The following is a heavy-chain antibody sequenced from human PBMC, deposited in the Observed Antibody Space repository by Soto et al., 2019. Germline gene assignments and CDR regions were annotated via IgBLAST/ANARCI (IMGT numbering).Heavy chain of an antibody. CDR2: MSYDGRNQ. CDR1: GFTLSGVD. D-gene: IGHD6-6*01. CDR3: XXGGWYTSSSRSDC. V-gene: IGHV3-30*03. J-gene: IGHJ4*02. Sequence: QVQLVESGGGVVQPGTSLRLSCSASGFTLSGVDMHWVRQAPGKGLEWVAVMSYDGRNQYYADSVKGRFTVSRDSSKSTLYLXMNSXRXEDAAVYXXXXGGWYTSSSRSDCWGQGTLVTVSS.